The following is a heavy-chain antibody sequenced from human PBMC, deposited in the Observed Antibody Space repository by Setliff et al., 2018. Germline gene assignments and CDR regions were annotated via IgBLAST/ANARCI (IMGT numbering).Heavy chain of an antibody. Sequence: ASVKVSCKTSGYTFSDYYIHWMRQAPGQGLEWMGWIEPKSGDANYAHKVQGRLTMTTDTSTSTAYMELRSLRSDDTAVYYCARDADYYDSAENPIVDYWGQGTLVTVS. D-gene: IGHD3-22*01. J-gene: IGHJ4*02. V-gene: IGHV1-2*07. CDR1: GYTFSDYY. CDR2: IEPKSGDA. CDR3: ARDADYYDSAENPIVDY.